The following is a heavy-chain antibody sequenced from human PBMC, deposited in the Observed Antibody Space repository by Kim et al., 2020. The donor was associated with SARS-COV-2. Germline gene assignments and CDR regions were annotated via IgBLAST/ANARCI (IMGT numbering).Heavy chain of an antibody. Sequence: GGSLRLSCAASGFTFSSYGMHWVRQAPGKGLEWVAVIWYDGSNKYYADSVKGRFTISRDNSKNTLYLQMNSLRAEDTAVYYCAKDFVSGQYYFDYWGQGTLVTVSS. CDR2: IWYDGSNK. CDR1: GFTFSSYG. D-gene: IGHD2-15*01. V-gene: IGHV3-33*06. J-gene: IGHJ4*02. CDR3: AKDFVSGQYYFDY.